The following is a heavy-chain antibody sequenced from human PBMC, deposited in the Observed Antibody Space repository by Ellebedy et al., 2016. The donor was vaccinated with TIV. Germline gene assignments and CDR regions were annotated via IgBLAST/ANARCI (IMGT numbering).Heavy chain of an antibody. J-gene: IGHJ4*02. D-gene: IGHD2-2*01. CDR2: IDSAGRSA. CDR3: GVYCRTSTCTLE. V-gene: IGHV3-74*01. CDR1: GFTFGDYW. Sequence: GESLKISCAASGFTFGDYWMHWVRPAPGKGLVWVSRIDSAGRSASYADSVAGRFSISRDNAKNTLYLQMNSLTTEDAAMYYCGVYCRTSTCTLEWGQGTLVTVSS.